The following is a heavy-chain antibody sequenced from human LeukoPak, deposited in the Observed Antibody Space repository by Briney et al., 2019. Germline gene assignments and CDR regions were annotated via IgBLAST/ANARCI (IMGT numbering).Heavy chain of an antibody. CDR1: GFTFSSDA. CDR3: AKDLPYGDYVPYYFDY. V-gene: IGHV3-23*01. D-gene: IGHD4-17*01. J-gene: IGHJ4*02. CDR2: ISGSGGGT. Sequence: GGSLRLSCAPSGFTFSSDAMSWVPEAPGKGLEAGSAISGSGGGTYYADSVKGRFTISRDNSKNTLYLQMNSLRAEDTAVYYCAKDLPYGDYVPYYFDYWGQGTLVTVSS.